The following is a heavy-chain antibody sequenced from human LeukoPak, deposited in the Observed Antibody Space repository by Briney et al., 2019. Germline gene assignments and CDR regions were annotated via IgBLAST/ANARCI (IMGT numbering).Heavy chain of an antibody. V-gene: IGHV5-51*01. CDR3: ARGWTDYYDSSGYPRWFDP. D-gene: IGHD3-22*01. CDR1: GYSFTSYW. Sequence: GESLKISCKGSGYSFTSYWIGWVRQTPGKGLEWMGIIYPGDSDTRYSPSFQGQVTISADKSISTAYLQWSSLKASDTAMHYCARGWTDYYDSSGYPRWFDPWGQGTLVTVSS. J-gene: IGHJ5*02. CDR2: IYPGDSDT.